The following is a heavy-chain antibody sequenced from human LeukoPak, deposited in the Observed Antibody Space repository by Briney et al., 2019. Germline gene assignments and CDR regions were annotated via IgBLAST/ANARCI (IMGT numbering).Heavy chain of an antibody. CDR2: INPDASST. D-gene: IGHD5-24*01. Sequence: PGGSRRLSCAASGFSFSNFWMHGFGQAPGKGRVWVSRINPDASSTNYADSLKGRFTVSRDNAKNTLYLQMNSLRAEDTAVYYCARGTMGYISAGDYWGQGILVTVSS. CDR3: ARGTMGYISAGDY. V-gene: IGHV3-74*01. CDR1: GFSFSNFW. J-gene: IGHJ4*02.